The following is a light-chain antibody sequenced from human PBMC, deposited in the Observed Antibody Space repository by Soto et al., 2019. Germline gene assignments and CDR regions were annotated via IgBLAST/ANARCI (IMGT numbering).Light chain of an antibody. CDR1: KSIGTY. V-gene: IGKV1-39*01. CDR2: AAS. CDR3: QEFHST. Sequence: QMTQSPSSLSASVGDSVTITCRASKSIGTYLDWYQHKPGKAPQLLIYAASCLQSGDPSRFIGSASGTDFNLPISSLQPEDFATYYCQEFHSTFGQGTKLEIK. J-gene: IGKJ2*01.